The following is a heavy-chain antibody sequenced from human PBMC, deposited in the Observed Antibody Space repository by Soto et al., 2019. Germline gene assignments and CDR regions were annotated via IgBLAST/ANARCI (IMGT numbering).Heavy chain of an antibody. D-gene: IGHD3-9*01. V-gene: IGHV3-21*01. Sequence: SGGSLRLSCAASGFTFSSYSMNWVRQAPGKGLEWVSSISSSSSYIYYADSVKGRFTISRDNAKNSLYLQMNSLRAEDTAVYYCARDREAYYDILTGSYYYYGMDVWGQGTTVTVSS. CDR1: GFTFSSYS. CDR3: ARDREAYYDILTGSYYYYGMDV. J-gene: IGHJ6*02. CDR2: ISSSSSYI.